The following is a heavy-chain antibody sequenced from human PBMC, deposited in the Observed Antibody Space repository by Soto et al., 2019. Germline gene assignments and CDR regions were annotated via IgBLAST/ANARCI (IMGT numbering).Heavy chain of an antibody. Sequence: QVHLAESGGGLVKSGGSLTLSCSTSGFFFTDYFMSWIRQAPGKGLEWVSYISPSGDVTHYADSVKGRITISRDNTKNSLFLQMSSLRDDDTAVYFCARHLSGDYPNANWFDPWGQGTLVTVSS. CDR3: ARHLSGDYPNANWFDP. J-gene: IGHJ5*02. CDR1: GFFFTDYF. V-gene: IGHV3-11*01. CDR2: ISPSGDVT. D-gene: IGHD4-17*01.